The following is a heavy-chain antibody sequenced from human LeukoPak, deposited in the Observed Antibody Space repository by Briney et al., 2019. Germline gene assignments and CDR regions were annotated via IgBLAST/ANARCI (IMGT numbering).Heavy chain of an antibody. CDR2: ISSSSSYI. V-gene: IGHV3-21*01. J-gene: IGHJ5*02. CDR1: AFTFSSYS. Sequence: GGSLRLFCAASAFTFSSYSMNWVRQAPGKGLEWVSSISSSSSYIYYADSVKGRFTISRDNAKNSLYLQMNSLRAEDTAVYYCARDLTDIVVVVAATGPGGFDPWGQGTLVTVSS. CDR3: ARDLTDIVVVVAATGPGGFDP. D-gene: IGHD2-15*01.